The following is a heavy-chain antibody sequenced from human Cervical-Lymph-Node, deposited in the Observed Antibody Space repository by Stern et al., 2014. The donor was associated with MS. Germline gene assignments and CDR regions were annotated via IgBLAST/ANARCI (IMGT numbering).Heavy chain of an antibody. CDR2: INGDGTDT. V-gene: IGHV3-74*02. D-gene: IGHD6-25*01. CDR1: GFTFSSYW. CDR3: VRGGVSGWYLGY. Sequence: EVQLEESGGDLVQPGGSLRLSCAASGFTFSSYWMHWVRHAPGEGLVWVSRINGDGTDTSYVDSAKGRFTISRDNGKNTLYLRMNSLTVDDTAVYYCVRGGVSGWYLGYWGKGTLGTVSS. J-gene: IGHJ4*02.